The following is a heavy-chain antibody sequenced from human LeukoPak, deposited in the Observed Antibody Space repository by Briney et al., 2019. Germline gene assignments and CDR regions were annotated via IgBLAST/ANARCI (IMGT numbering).Heavy chain of an antibody. J-gene: IGHJ4*02. V-gene: IGHV1-2*02. Sequence: ASVKVSCKASGYTFTGYYMHWVRQAPGQGLEWMGWISPNSGGTNYAQKFQGRVTMTRDTSISTAYMELSRLRSDDTAVYYCARKEASSGWCSYWGQGTLVTVSS. CDR2: ISPNSGGT. CDR1: GYTFTGYY. D-gene: IGHD6-19*01. CDR3: ARKEASSGWCSY.